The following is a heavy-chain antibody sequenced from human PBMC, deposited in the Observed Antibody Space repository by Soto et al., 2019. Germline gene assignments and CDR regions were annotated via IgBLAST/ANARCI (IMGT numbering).Heavy chain of an antibody. CDR3: ARDPVLDY. CDR2: ISGGSGNT. CDR1: GYTFTSYT. D-gene: IGHD4-17*01. J-gene: IGHJ4*02. V-gene: IGHV1-3*01. Sequence: EASVKVSCKASGYTFTSYTIHWIRQAPGQRLEWMGWISGGSGNTKYSQKFQDRVTITRDTSASTAYVELSSLRSEDTAVYYCARDPVLDYWGQGTPVTVSS.